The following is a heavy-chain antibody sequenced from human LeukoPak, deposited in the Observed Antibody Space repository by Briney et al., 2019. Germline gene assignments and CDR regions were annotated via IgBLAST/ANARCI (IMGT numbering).Heavy chain of an antibody. CDR3: ASAQGGYCSGGSCYG. CDR2: IYYSGST. Sequence: SETLSLTCTVSGGSISSYYWSWIRQPPGKGLEWIGYIYYSGSTNYNPSLKSRVTISVDTSKNQFSLKLSSVTAADTAVYYCASAQGGYCSGGSCYGWGQGTMVTVSS. D-gene: IGHD2-15*01. CDR1: GGSISSYY. J-gene: IGHJ3*01. V-gene: IGHV4-59*12.